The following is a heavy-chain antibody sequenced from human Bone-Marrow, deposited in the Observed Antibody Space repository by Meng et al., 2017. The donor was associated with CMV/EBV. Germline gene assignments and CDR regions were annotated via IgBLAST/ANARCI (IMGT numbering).Heavy chain of an antibody. J-gene: IGHJ6*02. D-gene: IGHD3-3*01. Sequence: SETLSLTCTVSGGSISSYYWSWIRQPPGKGLEWIGYIYYSGSTNYNPSLKSRVTISVDTSKNQYSLKLSSVTAADTAVYYCARVIYYDFRSGYLYYYYGMDVWGQGTTVTVSS. CDR2: IYYSGST. CDR3: ARVIYYDFRSGYLYYYYGMDV. V-gene: IGHV4-59*12. CDR1: GGSISSYY.